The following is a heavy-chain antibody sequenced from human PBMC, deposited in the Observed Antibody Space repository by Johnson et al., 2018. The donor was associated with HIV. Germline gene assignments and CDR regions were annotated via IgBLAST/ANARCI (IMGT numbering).Heavy chain of an antibody. Sequence: QVQLVESGGGVVQPGRSLRLSCAASGFTFSTYALHWVRQAPGKGLEWVAVISYDGSNKYYADSVKGRFTISRDNSKNTLYLQMNSLRAEDTAVYYCARVSIWSCYPDAFDIWGQGTMVTVSS. CDR1: GFTFSTYA. CDR3: ARVSIWSCYPDAFDI. CDR2: ISYDGSNK. D-gene: IGHD3-3*01. J-gene: IGHJ3*02. V-gene: IGHV3-30*14.